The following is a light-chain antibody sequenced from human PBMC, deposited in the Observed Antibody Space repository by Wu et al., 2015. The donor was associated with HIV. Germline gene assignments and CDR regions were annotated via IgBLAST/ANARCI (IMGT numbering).Light chain of an antibody. CDR2: KAS. V-gene: IGKV1-5*03. Sequence: DIQMTQSPSTLSASVGDSVTITCRASQNVNNLLAWYQQKPGKAPKLLISKASTLESGVPSRFSGSGSGTDYTLTISSLQPEDFAVYYCQQRTNWPPELTFGGGTRVEI. CDR3: QQRTNWPPELT. CDR1: QNVNNL. J-gene: IGKJ4*01.